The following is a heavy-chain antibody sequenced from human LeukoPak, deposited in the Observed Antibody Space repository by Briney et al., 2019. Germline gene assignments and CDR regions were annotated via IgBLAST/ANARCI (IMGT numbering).Heavy chain of an antibody. Sequence: GGSLRLSCAASGFTFSSYWMHWVRQAPGKGLVWVSRINSDGSSTSYADSVKGRFTISRDNAKNTLYLQMNSLRAEDTAVYYCAKERHYDILTGPSMGYWGQGALVTVSS. CDR1: GFTFSSYW. CDR2: INSDGSST. CDR3: AKERHYDILTGPSMGY. D-gene: IGHD3-9*01. V-gene: IGHV3-74*01. J-gene: IGHJ4*02.